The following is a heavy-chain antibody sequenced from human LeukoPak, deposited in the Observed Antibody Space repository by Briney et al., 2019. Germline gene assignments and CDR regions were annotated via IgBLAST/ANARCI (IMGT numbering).Heavy chain of an antibody. D-gene: IGHD6-13*01. V-gene: IGHV1-69*05. Sequence: ASVKVSCKASGYTFTSYGISWVRQAPGQGLEWMGGIIPIFGTANYAQKFQGRVTITTDESTSTAYMELSSLRSEDTAVYYCARGHSFTGYSSSWRGGYYFDYWGQGTLVTVSS. CDR1: GYTFTSYG. CDR3: ARGHSFTGYSSSWRGGYYFDY. CDR2: IIPIFGTA. J-gene: IGHJ4*02.